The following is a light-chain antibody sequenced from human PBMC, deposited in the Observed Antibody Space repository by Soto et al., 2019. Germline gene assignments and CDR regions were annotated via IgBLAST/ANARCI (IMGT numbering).Light chain of an antibody. CDR1: GGHSTNS. CDR3: QTWGRGIVV. V-gene: IGLV4-69*02. Sequence: QSVLTQSPSASASLGASVNLTCTLTGGHSTNSIGWHQQQPQRGPRFLMRLNSDGSHSKGDGIPDRFSGSSSGAERFLTISSLQSEDEADYYCQTWGRGIVVFGGGTKLTVL. J-gene: IGLJ2*01. CDR2: LNSDGSH.